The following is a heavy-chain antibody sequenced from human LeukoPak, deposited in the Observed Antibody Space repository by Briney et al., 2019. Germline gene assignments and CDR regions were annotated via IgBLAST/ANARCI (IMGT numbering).Heavy chain of an antibody. V-gene: IGHV3-23*01. Sequence: GGSLRLSCAASGFTFSSYWMNWARQAPGKGLEWVSSISGSGEFTDYADSVKGRFTISRDNPENTVYLQMSSLRVDDTATYFCAKVGYGDLDHWGQGVLVPVSS. CDR1: GFTFSSYW. CDR3: AKVGYGDLDH. CDR2: ISGSGEFT. J-gene: IGHJ4*02. D-gene: IGHD4-17*01.